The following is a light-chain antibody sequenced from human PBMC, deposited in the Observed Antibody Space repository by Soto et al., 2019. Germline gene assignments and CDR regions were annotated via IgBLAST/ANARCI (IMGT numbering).Light chain of an antibody. CDR2: KAS. CDR1: QTISSW. V-gene: IGKV1-5*03. J-gene: IGKJ1*01. Sequence: DIQMTQSPSTLSGYVGERVKITCRASQTISSWLAWYQQKPGKAPKLLIYKASTLKSGVPSRFSGSGSGTEFTLTISSLQTDDFATYYCQHYSSYSGAFGKGTKVDIK. CDR3: QHYSSYSGA.